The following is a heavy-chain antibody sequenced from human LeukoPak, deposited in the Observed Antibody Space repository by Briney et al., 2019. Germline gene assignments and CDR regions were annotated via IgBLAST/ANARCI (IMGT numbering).Heavy chain of an antibody. CDR2: ISAYSGNT. J-gene: IGHJ4*02. V-gene: IGHV1-18*01. D-gene: IGHD2-2*01. CDR3: ARVAWGISSSQSVVVPAALDY. Sequence: ASVKVSCKTSGYTFTSYGISWVRQAPGQGLEWMGWISAYSGNTNYTQKFQGRVTMTTDTFTSTAYMELRSLRSDDTAVYSCARVAWGISSSQSVVVPAALDYWGQGTPVTVSS. CDR1: GYTFTSYG.